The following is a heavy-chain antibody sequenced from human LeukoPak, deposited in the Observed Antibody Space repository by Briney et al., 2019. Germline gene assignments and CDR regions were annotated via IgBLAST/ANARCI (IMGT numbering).Heavy chain of an antibody. Sequence: SGGSLRLSCAASGFTFSYHWMTWVRQAPGKGLEWVANIKNDGAVKNYVDSVKGRFTISRDNAKNSLYLQMNSLRAEDTAVYYCATSYSYGTFDYWGQGTLVTVSS. CDR2: IKNDGAVK. V-gene: IGHV3-7*01. J-gene: IGHJ4*02. CDR1: GFTFSYHW. CDR3: ATSYSYGTFDY. D-gene: IGHD5-18*01.